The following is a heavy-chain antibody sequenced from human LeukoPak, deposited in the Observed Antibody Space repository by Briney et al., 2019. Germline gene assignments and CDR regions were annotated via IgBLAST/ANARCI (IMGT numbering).Heavy chain of an antibody. V-gene: IGHV3-30*02. CDR2: IRYDGSNK. Sequence: GGPLRLSCAASGFTFSSYGMYWVRQAPGKGLEWVAFIRYDGSNKYYADSAKGRFTISRDNSKNTLYLQMNSLRAEDTAVYYCAKISGYSSGWVDYWGQGTLVTVSS. J-gene: IGHJ4*02. D-gene: IGHD6-19*01. CDR1: GFTFSSYG. CDR3: AKISGYSSGWVDY.